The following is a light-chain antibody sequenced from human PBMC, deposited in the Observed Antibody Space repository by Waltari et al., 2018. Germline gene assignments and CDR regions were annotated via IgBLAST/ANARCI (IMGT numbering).Light chain of an antibody. V-gene: IGLV3-21*04. CDR3: QLWDSNSDRPV. Sequence: VLTQPPSVSVAPGEAAKITCERDNIGSERVHWYQQKSGQAPVLGLYFENDRPPGTPGPFSGSSSGNTATLTISRIEARDEADYYCQLWDSNSDRPVFGTGTKVSV. CDR1: NIGSER. J-gene: IGLJ1*01. CDR2: FEN.